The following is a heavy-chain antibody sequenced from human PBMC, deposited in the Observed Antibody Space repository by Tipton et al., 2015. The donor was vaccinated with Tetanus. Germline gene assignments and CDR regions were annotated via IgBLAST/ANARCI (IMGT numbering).Heavy chain of an antibody. J-gene: IGHJ3*02. CDR3: ARDPYYDSSGYYYGTNDAFDI. CDR2: INPSGGST. D-gene: IGHD3-22*01. V-gene: IGHV1-46*01. Sequence: QLVQSGAEVKKPGASVKVSCKASGYTFTSYYMHWVRQAPGQGLEWMGIINPSGGSTSYAQKFQGRVTMTRDTSTSTVYMELSSLRSEDAAVYYCARDPYYDSSGYYYGTNDAFDIWGQGTMVTVSS. CDR1: GYTFTSYY.